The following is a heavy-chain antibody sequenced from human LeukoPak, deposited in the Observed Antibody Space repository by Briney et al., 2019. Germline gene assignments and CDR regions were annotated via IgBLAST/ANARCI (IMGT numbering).Heavy chain of an antibody. CDR1: GFTVSSNY. J-gene: IGHJ4*02. D-gene: IGHD6-19*01. V-gene: IGHV3-66*02. Sequence: PGGSLRLSCAASGFTVSSNYMSWVRQAPGKGLEWVSVIYSGGSTYYADYVKGRFTISRDNSKNTLYLQMNSLRAEDTAVYYCARSTYSSGWSPFDYWGQGTLVTVSS. CDR3: ARSTYSSGWSPFDY. CDR2: IYSGGST.